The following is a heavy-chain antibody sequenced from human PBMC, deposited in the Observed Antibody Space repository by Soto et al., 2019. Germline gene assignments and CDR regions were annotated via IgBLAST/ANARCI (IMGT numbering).Heavy chain of an antibody. CDR1: GGTFSSYA. J-gene: IGHJ5*02. Sequence: QVQLVQSGAAVKKPGSSVKVSCKASGGTFSSYAISWVRQAPGQGLEWMGGIIPIFGTANYAQKFQGRVTITADESTSTAYMEMSSLRSEDTAVYYCARGWGEVVVVVAATQDWFDPWGQGTLVTVSS. D-gene: IGHD2-15*01. V-gene: IGHV1-69*12. CDR3: ARGWGEVVVVVAATQDWFDP. CDR2: IIPIFGTA.